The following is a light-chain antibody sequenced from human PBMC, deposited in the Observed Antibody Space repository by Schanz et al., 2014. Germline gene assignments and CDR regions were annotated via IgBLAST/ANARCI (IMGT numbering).Light chain of an antibody. V-gene: IGLV2-23*01. J-gene: IGLJ3*02. CDR3: SSYAGSINWV. CDR1: SSDVGSYNL. Sequence: QSALTQPASVSGSPGQSITISCTGTSSDVGSYNLVSWYQQHPGKAPKLMIYEGSKRPSGVSNRFSGSKSGNTASLTISGLQAEDEADYYCSSYAGSINWVFGGGTKVTVL. CDR2: EGS.